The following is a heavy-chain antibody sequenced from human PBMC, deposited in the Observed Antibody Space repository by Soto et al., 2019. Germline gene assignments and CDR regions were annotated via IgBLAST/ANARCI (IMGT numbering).Heavy chain of an antibody. CDR3: AIGGGGAFFLDY. CDR2: IYYSGST. D-gene: IGHD1-26*01. CDR1: GGSISSGGYY. V-gene: IGHV4-31*03. Sequence: QVQLQESGPGLVKPSQTLSLTCTVSGGSISSGGYYWSWIRQHPGKGLEWIGYIYYSGSTYYNPSLKRRVTRSVDTSKNPFSLKLSSVAAADTAVYYCAIGGGGAFFLDYWGQGTLVTVSS. J-gene: IGHJ4*02.